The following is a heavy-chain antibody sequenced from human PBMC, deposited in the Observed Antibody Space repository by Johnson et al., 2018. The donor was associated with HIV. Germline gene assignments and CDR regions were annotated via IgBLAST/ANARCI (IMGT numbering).Heavy chain of an antibody. CDR3: ARDTDDFWSGEGAFDI. V-gene: IGHV3-30*03. J-gene: IGHJ3*02. D-gene: IGHD3-3*01. Sequence: VQLVESGGGVVRPGKSLRLFCAASGFTFSSYAMHWVRQAPGKGLEWVAVVSNDGNNKYYTDSVKGRFTISRDNSRNTLNLQMNNLRAEDTGVYYCARDTDDFWSGEGAFDIWGQGTMVTVSS. CDR2: VSNDGNNK. CDR1: GFTFSSYA.